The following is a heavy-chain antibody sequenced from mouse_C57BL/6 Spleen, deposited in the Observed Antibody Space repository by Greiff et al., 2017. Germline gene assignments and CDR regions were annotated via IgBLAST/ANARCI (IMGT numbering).Heavy chain of an antibody. CDR2: IYPRDGST. CDR1: GYTLTSYD. J-gene: IGHJ4*01. Sequence: QVQLKQSGPELVKPGASVKLSCKVSGYTLTSYDINWVKQRPGQGLEWIGWIYPRDGSTKYNEKFKGKATLTVDTSSSTAYMELHSLTSEDSAVYFCARSGSKGAMDYWGQGTSVTVSS. V-gene: IGHV1-85*01. CDR3: ARSGSKGAMDY. D-gene: IGHD2-5*01.